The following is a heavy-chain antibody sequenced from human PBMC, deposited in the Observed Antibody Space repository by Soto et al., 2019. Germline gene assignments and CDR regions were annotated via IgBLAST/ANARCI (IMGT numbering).Heavy chain of an antibody. CDR2: IDAAGGDT. Sequence: GGSLRLSCAASRFAFSSYTMSWVRQAPGKGLEWVSAIDAAGGDTFYADSVKGRFTISRDNSKNTLYVQMDSLRTEDTAVYYCAKGGITGNYPSQEYGGPGTLVTVSS. CDR3: AKGGITGNYPSQEY. CDR1: RFAFSSYT. V-gene: IGHV3-23*01. D-gene: IGHD3-10*01. J-gene: IGHJ4*02.